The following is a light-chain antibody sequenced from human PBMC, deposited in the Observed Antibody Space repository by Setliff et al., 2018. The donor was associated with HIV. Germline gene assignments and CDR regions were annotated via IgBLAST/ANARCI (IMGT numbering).Light chain of an antibody. V-gene: IGLV2-14*01. CDR2: EVS. J-gene: IGLJ1*01. CDR3: SSYTSSSTYV. CDR1: SSDVGGYNY. Sequence: QSVLTQPASVSGSPGQSITISCTGTSSDVGGYNYVPWYHQHPGKAPKLMIYEVSHRPSGVSNRFSGSKSGNTASLTISGLQAEDEADYYCSSYTSSSTYVFGTGTKVTVL.